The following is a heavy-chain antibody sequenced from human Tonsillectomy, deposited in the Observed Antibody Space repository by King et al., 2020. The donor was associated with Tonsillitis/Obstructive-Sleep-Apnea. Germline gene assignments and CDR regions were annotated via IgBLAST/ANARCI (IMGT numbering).Heavy chain of an antibody. Sequence: VQLVESGGGVVQPGRSLRLSCAASGFTFSSYGMHWVRQAPGKGLEWLAVIWYDGSNRYYADSVKGRFTISRDNSKHTLYLQMNSLRAEDTAVYYCARTNSGYCSGGSCYEISYYYYYGMDVWGQGTTVTVSS. CDR2: IWYDGSNR. V-gene: IGHV3-33*01. D-gene: IGHD2-15*01. CDR1: GFTFSSYG. CDR3: ARTNSGYCSGGSCYEISYYYYYGMDV. J-gene: IGHJ6*02.